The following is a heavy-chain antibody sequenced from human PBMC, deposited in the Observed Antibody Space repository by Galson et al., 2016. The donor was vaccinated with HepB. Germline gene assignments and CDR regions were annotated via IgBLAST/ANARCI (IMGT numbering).Heavy chain of an antibody. V-gene: IGHV5-51*01. CDR3: ATRTYCSGGSRWNS. CDR2: IFPGDSDI. CDR1: GYNFNNSW. Sequence: QSGAEVKKPGDSLKISCKGSGYNFNNSWIAWVRQMPGKGLEWMAIIFPGDSDITYGPSFQGHVTISADKSIGAAYLQWSSLRASDTAMYFCATRTYCSGGSRWNSWGQGTLVIVSS. J-gene: IGHJ4*02. D-gene: IGHD2-15*01.